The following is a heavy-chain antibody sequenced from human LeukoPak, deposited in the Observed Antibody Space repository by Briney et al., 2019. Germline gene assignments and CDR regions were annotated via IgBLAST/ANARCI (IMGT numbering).Heavy chain of an antibody. D-gene: IGHD5-12*01. V-gene: IGHV3-74*01. J-gene: IGHJ4*02. CDR1: GFTFRQHW. CDR3: AGRTYEDYFDY. Sequence: PGGSLRLSCAASGFTFRQHWMHWVRQAPGKGLMWVSRINSDGTTTNYADSVKGRFNISRDNAKSTVYLQMNSLRAEDTAVYYCAGRTYEDYFDYWGQGILVTVSS. CDR2: INSDGTTT.